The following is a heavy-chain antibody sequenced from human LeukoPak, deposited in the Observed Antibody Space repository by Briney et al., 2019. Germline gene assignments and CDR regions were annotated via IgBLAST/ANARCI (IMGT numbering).Heavy chain of an antibody. V-gene: IGHV1-46*01. CDR3: ARAISLEGPTDAFDI. CDR2: INPSGGST. CDR1: GYTFTSYY. Sequence: GASVKVSCKASGYTFTSYYMHWVRQAPGQGLEWMGIINPSGGSTSYAQKFQGRVTMTRDTSTSTVYMELSSLRSEDTAVYYCARAISLEGPTDAFDIWGQGTMATVSS. J-gene: IGHJ3*02.